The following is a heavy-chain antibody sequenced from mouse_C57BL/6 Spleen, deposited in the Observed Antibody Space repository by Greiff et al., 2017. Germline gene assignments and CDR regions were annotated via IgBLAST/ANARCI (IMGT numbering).Heavy chain of an antibody. CDR1: GSTFPSSW. J-gene: IGHJ4*01. V-gene: IGHV1-50*01. CDR3: ARSRDGPSAMGY. CDR2: ISPSVSYT. Sequence: QVQLQQPGAGLVKPGASVKLSCKASGSTFPSSWMQWVKQRPDQGLGWIGEISPSVSYTNSNQKFKGKATFTVSTSSSTAYMQLSSLTSEDSAVFYCARSRDGPSAMGYWGQGTSVTVSS. D-gene: IGHD2-3*01.